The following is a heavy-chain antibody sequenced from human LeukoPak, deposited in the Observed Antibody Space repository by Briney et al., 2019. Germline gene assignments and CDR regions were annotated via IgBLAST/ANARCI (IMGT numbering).Heavy chain of an antibody. D-gene: IGHD5-18*01. V-gene: IGHV1-2*04. J-gene: IGHJ4*02. CDR2: INPNSGGT. Sequence: GASVKVSCKASGYTFTGYYMHWVRQSPGQGLEWMGWINPNSGGTNYAQKFQGWVTMTRDTSISTAYMELSRLRSDDTAVYYCARGDVDTAMVTDYWGQGTLVTVS. CDR1: GYTFTGYY. CDR3: ARGDVDTAMVTDY.